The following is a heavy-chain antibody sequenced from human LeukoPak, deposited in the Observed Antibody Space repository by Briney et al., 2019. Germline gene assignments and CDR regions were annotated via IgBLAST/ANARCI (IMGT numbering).Heavy chain of an antibody. V-gene: IGHV1-18*04. CDR1: GYTFTSYG. CDR2: ISAYNGNT. CDR3: ARDYAPYCSSTSCPPDY. D-gene: IGHD2-2*01. J-gene: IGHJ4*02. Sequence: ASVKVSCKASGYTFTSYGISWVRQAPGQGLEWMGWISAYNGNTNYAQKLQGRVTMTTDTSTSTAYMELRSLRSDDTAVYYCARDYAPYCSSTSCPPDYWGQGTLVTVSS.